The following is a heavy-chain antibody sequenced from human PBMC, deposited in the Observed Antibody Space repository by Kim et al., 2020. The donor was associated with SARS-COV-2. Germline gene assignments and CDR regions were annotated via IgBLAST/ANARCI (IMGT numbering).Heavy chain of an antibody. CDR1: GFSLSTSGVG. D-gene: IGHD3-22*01. CDR3: AHRRITMIVDRPPGLVSED. J-gene: IGHJ4*02. Sequence: SGPTLVNPTQTLTLTCTFSGFSLSTSGVGVGWIRQPPGKALEWLALIYWDDDKRYSPSLKSRLTITKDTSKNQVVLTMTNMDPVDTATYYCAHRRITMIVDRPPGLVSEDWGQGTLVTVSS. CDR2: IYWDDDK. V-gene: IGHV2-5*02.